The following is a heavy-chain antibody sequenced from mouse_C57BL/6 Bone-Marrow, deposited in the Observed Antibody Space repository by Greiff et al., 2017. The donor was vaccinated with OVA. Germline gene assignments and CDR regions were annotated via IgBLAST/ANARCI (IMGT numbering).Heavy chain of an antibody. V-gene: IGHV15-2*01. CDR2: ILPSIGST. CDR1: DSEVFPIAY. CDR3: ARRVPYDGYPYWYFDV. Sequence: QVQLQQSGSELRSPGSSVKLSCKDFDSEVFPIAYMSWVRQKPGHGFEWIGGILPSIGSTIYGEKFEDKATLDADTLSNTAYLELNSLTSEDSAIYYCARRVPYDGYPYWYFDVWGTGTTVTVSS. J-gene: IGHJ1*03. D-gene: IGHD2-3*01.